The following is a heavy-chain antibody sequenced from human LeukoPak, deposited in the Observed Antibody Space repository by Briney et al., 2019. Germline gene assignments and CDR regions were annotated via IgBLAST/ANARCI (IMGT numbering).Heavy chain of an antibody. J-gene: IGHJ4*02. CDR1: GFTFSSYA. V-gene: IGHV3-53*01. D-gene: IGHD1/OR15-1a*01. Sequence: GGSLRLSCAASGFTFSSYAMSWVRQAPGKGLEWVSVIYSGGSTYYADSVKGRFTISRDNSKNTLYLQMNSLRAEDTAVYYCARDQNSWGQGTLVTVSS. CDR3: ARDQNS. CDR2: IYSGGST.